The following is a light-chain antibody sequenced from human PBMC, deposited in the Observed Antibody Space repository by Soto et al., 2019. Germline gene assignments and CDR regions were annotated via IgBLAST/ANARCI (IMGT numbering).Light chain of an antibody. CDR2: EVS. V-gene: IGLV2-8*01. J-gene: IGLJ1*01. CDR1: RSDLGGYNY. CDR3: SSYAGSNNLGV. Sequence: SALAPPPPAAGAPGRSGTLSLPWTRSDLGGYNYVSWYQQYPGKAPKLMIYEVSKRPSGVPDRFSGSKSGNTASLTVSGLQAEDEADYYCSSYAGSNNLGVFGTGTKVTVL.